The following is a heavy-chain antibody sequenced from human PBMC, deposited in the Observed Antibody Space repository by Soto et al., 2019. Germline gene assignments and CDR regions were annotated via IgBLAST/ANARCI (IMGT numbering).Heavy chain of an antibody. CDR1: GFTSSTYA. CDR3: ARETPTGPGEYYAMVV. D-gene: IGHD2-21*01. V-gene: IGHV3-30-3*01. J-gene: IGHJ6*02. CDR2: TSYNANNN. Sequence: QVQLVESGGGVVQPGRSLRLSCVASGFTSSTYAMHWVRQAPGKGLAWVAVTSYNANNNYYADSVKGRFTISRDRSKNAVVVHMNSLRGEDTAVYFCARETPTGPGEYYAMVVLGQGNTVTVSS.